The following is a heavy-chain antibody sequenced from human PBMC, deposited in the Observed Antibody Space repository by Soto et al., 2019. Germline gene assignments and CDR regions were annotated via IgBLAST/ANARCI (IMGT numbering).Heavy chain of an antibody. Sequence: SVKVSCKASGGAFSSYAIIWVRQAPGQGLEWMGGIIPIFGTANYAQKFQGRVTITADESTSTAYMELSSLRSEDTAVYYCARDGELLSYYYGMDVWGQGTTVTVSS. CDR3: ARDGELLSYYYGMDV. J-gene: IGHJ6*02. CDR2: IIPIFGTA. CDR1: GGAFSSYA. D-gene: IGHD1-26*01. V-gene: IGHV1-69*13.